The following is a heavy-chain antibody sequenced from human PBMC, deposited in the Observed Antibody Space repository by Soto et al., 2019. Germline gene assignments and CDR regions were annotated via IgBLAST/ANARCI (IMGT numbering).Heavy chain of an antibody. CDR2: ISGYSGHM. Sequence: QVQLVQSGAEVKKPGASVTVSCKASGYIFTSYGINWVRQAPGQGLEWVGWISGYSGHMIYAQSFQGRVNMTTDSSTNTASRELRIQRSDDTAAFYCARGSATRPWATALDIWGQGTMLTVSS. J-gene: IGHJ3*02. CDR1: GYIFTSYG. D-gene: IGHD6-6*01. CDR3: ARGSATRPWATALDI. V-gene: IGHV1-18*01.